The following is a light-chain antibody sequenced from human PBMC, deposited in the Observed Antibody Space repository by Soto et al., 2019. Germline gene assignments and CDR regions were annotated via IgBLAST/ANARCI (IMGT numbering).Light chain of an antibody. Sequence: QSALTQPASVSGSPGQSITISCSGTRSDIGSYNYVAWYQQFPGKTPKILIYGVSNRPSGVSSRFSGSKSGNTASLTISGLQAEDEADYYCISYTGSSTSYVFGSGTKVTGL. J-gene: IGLJ1*01. CDR3: ISYTGSSTSYV. CDR2: GVS. CDR1: RSDIGSYNY. V-gene: IGLV2-14*01.